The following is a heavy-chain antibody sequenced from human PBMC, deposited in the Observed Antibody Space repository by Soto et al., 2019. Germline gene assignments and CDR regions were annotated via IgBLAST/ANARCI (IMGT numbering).Heavy chain of an antibody. J-gene: IGHJ4*02. V-gene: IGHV1-69*13. Sequence: GASVKVSCKASGGTFSSYAISWVRQAPGQGLEWMGGIIPIFGTANYAQKFQGRVTITADESTSTAYMELSSLRSDDTAVYYCARDRDWNLDYWGQGTLVTVSS. D-gene: IGHD2-21*02. CDR3: ARDRDWNLDY. CDR1: GGTFSSYA. CDR2: IIPIFGTA.